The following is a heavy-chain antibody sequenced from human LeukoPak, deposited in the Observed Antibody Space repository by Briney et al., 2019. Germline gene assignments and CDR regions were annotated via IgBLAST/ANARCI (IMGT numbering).Heavy chain of an antibody. CDR2: INGDGSST. CDR1: GFTFSSYW. J-gene: IGHJ3*02. Sequence: PGGSLRLSCAASGFTFSSYWMHWVRQAPGKGLVWLSHINGDGSSTNYADSVKGRFTISRDNAKNTVYLQMNSLRAEDTALYFCAKDRGYNTFFHAFDMWGPGTLVTVSS. D-gene: IGHD5-24*01. CDR3: AKDRGYNTFFHAFDM. V-gene: IGHV3-74*01.